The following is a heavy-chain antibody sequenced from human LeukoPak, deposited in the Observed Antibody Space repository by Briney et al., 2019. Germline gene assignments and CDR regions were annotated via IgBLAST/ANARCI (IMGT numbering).Heavy chain of an antibody. CDR3: ARVEGGRPYFDY. CDR2: IYYSGST. J-gene: IGHJ4*02. CDR1: GASVSSSSYY. D-gene: IGHD1-26*01. Sequence: PSETLSLTCTVSGASVSSSSYYWSWIRQPPGKGLEWIGYIYYSGSTNYKSSLKSRVTISVDTSKKQLSLKLSSVTAADTAVYYCARVEGGRPYFDYWGQGTLVTVSS. V-gene: IGHV4-61*01.